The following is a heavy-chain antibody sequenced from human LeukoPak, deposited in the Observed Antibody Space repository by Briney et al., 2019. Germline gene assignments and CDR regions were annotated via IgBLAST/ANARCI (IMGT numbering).Heavy chain of an antibody. CDR2: INPSRGST. CDR3: ARAYQKSVAGNYGGNGIDY. J-gene: IGHJ4*02. Sequence: ASVTVSCKASGYTFTSYCMHWVRQAPGQGLEWMGIINPSRGSTSYAQKFQGRVTMTRDTSTSTVYMELSSLRSEDTAVYYCARAYQKSVAGNYGGNGIDYWGQGALVTVS. D-gene: IGHD6-19*01. CDR1: GYTFTSYC. V-gene: IGHV1-46*01.